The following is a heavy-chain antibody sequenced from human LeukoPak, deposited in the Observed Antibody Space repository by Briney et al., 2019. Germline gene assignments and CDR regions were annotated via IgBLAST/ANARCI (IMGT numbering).Heavy chain of an antibody. CDR1: GFTFSSYA. J-gene: IGHJ4*02. CDR2: ISGSGGST. Sequence: GGSLRLSCAASGFTFSSYAMSWVRQAPGKGLEWVSAISGSGGSTYYADSVEGRFTISRDNSKNTLYLQMNSLRAEDTAVYYCAKPPRYSSSWYYFDYWGQGTLVTVSS. V-gene: IGHV3-23*01. CDR3: AKPPRYSSSWYYFDY. D-gene: IGHD6-13*01.